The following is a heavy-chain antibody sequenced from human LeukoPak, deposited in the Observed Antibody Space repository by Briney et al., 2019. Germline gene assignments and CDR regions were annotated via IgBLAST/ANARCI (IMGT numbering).Heavy chain of an antibody. D-gene: IGHD3-22*01. Sequence: PSETLSLTCTVSGGSISRYYWSWIRQPPGKGLEWIGYIYYSGSTYYNPSLKSRVTISVDTSKNQFSLKLSSVTAADTAVYYCARLSSGYYLYYFDYWGQGTLVTVSS. CDR3: ARLSSGYYLYYFDY. V-gene: IGHV4-59*08. J-gene: IGHJ4*02. CDR1: GGSISRYY. CDR2: IYYSGST.